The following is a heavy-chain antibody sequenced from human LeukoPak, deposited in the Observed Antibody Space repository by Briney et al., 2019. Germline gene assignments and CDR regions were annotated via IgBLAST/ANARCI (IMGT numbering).Heavy chain of an antibody. CDR3: TTDDTVAGTGY. Sequence: PGGSLRLSCAASGFTFSNAWMSWVRQAPGKGLEWVGRIKSKTDGGTTDYAAPVKGRFTTSRDDSKNTLYLQMNSLKTEDTAVYYCTTDDTVAGTGYWGQGTLVTVSS. D-gene: IGHD6-19*01. J-gene: IGHJ4*02. CDR1: GFTFSNAW. CDR2: IKSKTDGGTT. V-gene: IGHV3-15*01.